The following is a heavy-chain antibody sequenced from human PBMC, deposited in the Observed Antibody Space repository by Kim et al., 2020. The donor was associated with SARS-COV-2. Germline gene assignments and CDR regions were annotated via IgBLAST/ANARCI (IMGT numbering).Heavy chain of an antibody. CDR2: ISKDGDRI. CDR1: GFTFSDYA. CDR3: VKDHPTLHY. V-gene: IGHV3-64D*09. Sequence: GGSLRLSCEASGFTFSDYAMHWVRQAPGKGLECVSLISKDGDRIHYADSVKGRFIVSRDNSKNTLYLQMSSLRADDMAVYYCVKDHPTLHYWGQGTLVTVSS. J-gene: IGHJ4*02.